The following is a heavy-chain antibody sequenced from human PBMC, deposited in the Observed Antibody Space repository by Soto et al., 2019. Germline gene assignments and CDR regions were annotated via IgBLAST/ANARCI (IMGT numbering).Heavy chain of an antibody. D-gene: IGHD5-12*01. Sequence: QVHLVQSGVEVKTPGASVKVSCQASGYTFFTYDIIWVRQAPGQGLERMGWISTYSGDTKYAQKFQGRVTMTTDTSTTTAYLELRSLRSDDTAVYYCARHHGPTTSEKWFDPWGQGTLVTVSS. CDR1: GYTFFTYD. CDR2: ISTYSGDT. J-gene: IGHJ5*02. V-gene: IGHV1-18*01. CDR3: ARHHGPTTSEKWFDP.